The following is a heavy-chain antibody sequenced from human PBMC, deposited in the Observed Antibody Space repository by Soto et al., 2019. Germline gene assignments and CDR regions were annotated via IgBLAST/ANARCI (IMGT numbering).Heavy chain of an antibody. V-gene: IGHV3-7*03. CDR2: INQDGSDA. J-gene: IGHJ4*02. CDR3: AVYGYGVSAAAY. D-gene: IGHD4-17*01. CDR1: GLTFRNDW. Sequence: HPGRSLRLSCAGSGLTFRNDWLSWVREAPGKGLEWKANINQDGSDAYYVDSVRGRFTISRDNVENSLYLQLNSLRPEDTAVYYCAVYGYGVSAAAYWGQGTLVTVSS.